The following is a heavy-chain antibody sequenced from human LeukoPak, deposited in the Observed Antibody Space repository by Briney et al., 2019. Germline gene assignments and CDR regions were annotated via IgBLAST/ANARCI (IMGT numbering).Heavy chain of an antibody. CDR1: GYTFTSYD. D-gene: IGHD3-22*01. Sequence: ASVKVSCKASGYTFTSYDINWVRQATGQGLEWMGWMSPNSGNTGYAQKFQGRVAMTRNTSISTAYMELRSLRSDDTAVYYCARFEDYYDSSGSAYDYWGQGTLVTVSS. V-gene: IGHV1-8*01. J-gene: IGHJ4*02. CDR2: MSPNSGNT. CDR3: ARFEDYYDSSGSAYDY.